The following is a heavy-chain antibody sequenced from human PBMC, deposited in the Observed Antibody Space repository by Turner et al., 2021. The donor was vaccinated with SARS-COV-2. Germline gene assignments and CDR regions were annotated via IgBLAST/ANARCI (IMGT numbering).Heavy chain of an antibody. Sequence: QLQLQESGPGLVKPSETLSLTCTVSGGSISSSSYYWGWIRQPPGKGLEWIGSINYSGSTYYNPSLKRRVTISVDTSKNKFSLKLSSVTAADTAVYYCAGEGVVFRASHTLYYYGMDVWGQGTTVTVSS. CDR1: GGSISSSSYY. V-gene: IGHV4-39*01. CDR2: INYSGST. J-gene: IGHJ6*02. D-gene: IGHD3-22*01. CDR3: AGEGVVFRASHTLYYYGMDV.